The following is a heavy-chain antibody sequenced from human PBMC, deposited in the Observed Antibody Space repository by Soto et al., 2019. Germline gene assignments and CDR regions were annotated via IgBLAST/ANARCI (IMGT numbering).Heavy chain of an antibody. J-gene: IGHJ6*02. D-gene: IGHD3-3*01. V-gene: IGHV3-30-3*01. CDR1: GFTFSSYA. CDR2: ISYDGSKK. CDR3: ARGAYDFWSGYYYYYYGMDV. Sequence: QVQLVESGGGVVQPGRSLRLSCAASGFTFSSYAMHWVRQAPGKGLEWVAVISYDGSKKYYADSVKGRFTISRDNSKNRLYLQMNSLRAEDTAVYYCARGAYDFWSGYYYYYYGMDVWGQGTTVTVSS.